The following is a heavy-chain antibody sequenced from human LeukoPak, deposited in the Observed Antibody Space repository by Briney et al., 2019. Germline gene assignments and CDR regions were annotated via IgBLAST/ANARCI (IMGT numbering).Heavy chain of an antibody. CDR1: DFTFSIYG. V-gene: IGHV3-30*02. D-gene: IGHD5-24*01. Sequence: GGSLRLSCAASDFTFSIYGMHWVRQAPGKGLEWVAFIRYDSTDKFYADSVKGRFTISRDNAKNSLYLQMNSLRAEDTAVYYCARVQDGYNQRYYYYYMDVWGKGTTVTVSS. CDR3: ARVQDGYNQRYYYYYMDV. J-gene: IGHJ6*03. CDR2: IRYDSTDK.